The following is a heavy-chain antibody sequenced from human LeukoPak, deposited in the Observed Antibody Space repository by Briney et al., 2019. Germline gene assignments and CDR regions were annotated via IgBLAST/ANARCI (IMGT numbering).Heavy chain of an antibody. D-gene: IGHD5-18*01. J-gene: IGHJ4*02. CDR1: GYSFTSYW. CDR2: IYPGDSDT. Sequence: GESLKISCKGSGYSFTSYWIGWVRQMPGKGLEWMGIIYPGDSDTRYSPSFQGQVTISADKSISTAYLQWSSLKASDTAMYYCARHMVDGIQLWLPFDYWGQGTLVTVSS. V-gene: IGHV5-51*01. CDR3: ARHMVDGIQLWLPFDY.